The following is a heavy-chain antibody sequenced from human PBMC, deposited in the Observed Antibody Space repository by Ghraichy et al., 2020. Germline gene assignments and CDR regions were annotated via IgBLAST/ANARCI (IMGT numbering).Heavy chain of an antibody. J-gene: IGHJ3*02. Sequence: GGSLRLSCAASGFTFSSYAMSWVRQAPGKGLEWVSAISGSGGSTYYADSVKGRFTISRDNSKNTLYLQMNSLRAEDTAVYYCAKDRGGMDTAMVNSVADAFDIWGQGTMVTVSS. V-gene: IGHV3-23*01. CDR2: ISGSGGST. D-gene: IGHD5-18*01. CDR1: GFTFSSYA. CDR3: AKDRGGMDTAMVNSVADAFDI.